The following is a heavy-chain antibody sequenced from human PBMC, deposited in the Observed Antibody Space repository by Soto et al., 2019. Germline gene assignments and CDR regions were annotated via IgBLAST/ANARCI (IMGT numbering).Heavy chain of an antibody. CDR3: ARGGVGGTMTPPPNDY. CDR1: GGTFSSYA. J-gene: IGHJ4*02. CDR2: IIPIFGTA. D-gene: IGHD3-22*01. V-gene: IGHV1-69*06. Sequence: QVQLVQSGAEVKKPGSSVKVSCKASGGTFSSYAISWVRQAPGQGLEWMGGIIPIFGTANYAQKFQGRVTITADKSTSTAYMELSSLRSEDTAVDYCARGGVGGTMTPPPNDYWGQGTLVTVSS.